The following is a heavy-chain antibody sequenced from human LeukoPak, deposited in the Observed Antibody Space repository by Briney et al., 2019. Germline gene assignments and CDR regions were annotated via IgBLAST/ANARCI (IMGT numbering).Heavy chain of an antibody. CDR1: GYSFSAFY. J-gene: IGHJ3*02. D-gene: IGHD3-3*01. Sequence: ASVKVSCKASGYSFSAFYIHWVRQAPGQGLEWIGWMNPNSGGISFAQKFQGRVTLTRDASINTAYMEVNSLTSDDTAVYYCARDEREWLSLILSDDAFDIWGQGTKVTVSS. V-gene: IGHV1-2*02. CDR3: ARDEREWLSLILSDDAFDI. CDR2: MNPNSGGI.